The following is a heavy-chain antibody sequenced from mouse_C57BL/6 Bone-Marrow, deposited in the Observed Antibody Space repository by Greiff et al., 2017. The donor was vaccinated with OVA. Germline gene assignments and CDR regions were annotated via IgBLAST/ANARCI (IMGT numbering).Heavy chain of an antibody. CDR1: GFNIKDDY. CDR2: IDPENGDT. CDR3: TTGADYYGSSPWYFDV. J-gene: IGHJ1*03. D-gene: IGHD1-1*01. V-gene: IGHV14-4*01. Sequence: VQLKESGAELVRPGASVKLSCTASGFNIKDDYMHWVKQRPEQGLEWIGWIDPENGDTEYASKFQGKATITADTSSNTAYLQLSSLTSEDTAVYYCTTGADYYGSSPWYFDVWGTGTTVTVSS.